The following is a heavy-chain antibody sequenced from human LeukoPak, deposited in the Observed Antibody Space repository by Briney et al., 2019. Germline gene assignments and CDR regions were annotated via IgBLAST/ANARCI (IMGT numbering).Heavy chain of an antibody. CDR1: GYTFTGYY. V-gene: IGHV1-2*02. D-gene: IGHD3-22*01. CDR2: INPNSGGT. Sequence: GASVKVSCKASGYTFTGYYIHWVRQAPGQGLEWMGWINPNSGGTNYAQKFQGRVTMTRDTSTSTVYMELNTLRSEDTAVYYCARGSNYYYDSSADYPRYWGQGTLVTVSS. CDR3: ARGSNYYYDSSADYPRY. J-gene: IGHJ4*02.